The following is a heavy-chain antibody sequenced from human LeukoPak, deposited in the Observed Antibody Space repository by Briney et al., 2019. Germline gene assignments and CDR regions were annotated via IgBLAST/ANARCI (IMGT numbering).Heavy chain of an antibody. CDR2: ISYDGSNK. V-gene: IGHV3-30*18. J-gene: IGHJ4*02. CDR1: GFTFSSYG. Sequence: PGGSLRLSCAASGFTFSSYGMHWVRQAPGKGLEWVAVISYDGSNKYYADSVKGRFTISRDNSKNTLYLQMNSLRAEDTAVYYCAKGYCGGDCYTDYWSQGTLVTVSS. D-gene: IGHD2-21*02. CDR3: AKGYCGGDCYTDY.